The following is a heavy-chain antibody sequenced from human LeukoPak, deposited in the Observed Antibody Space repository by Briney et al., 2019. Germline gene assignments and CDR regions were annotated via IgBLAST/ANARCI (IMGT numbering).Heavy chain of an antibody. D-gene: IGHD2-15*01. CDR3: ARRYCSGGNCCYFDS. CDR1: GLIFSRYE. Sequence: GGSLRLSCAASGLIFSRYEMNWVRQAPGRGGEWVSYISSSGYTTHYADSVKGRFTISRDNAENSLYLQMTSLRAEDTAVYYGARRYCSGGNCCYFDSWGQGTLVTVSS. J-gene: IGHJ4*02. CDR2: ISSSGYTT. V-gene: IGHV3-48*03.